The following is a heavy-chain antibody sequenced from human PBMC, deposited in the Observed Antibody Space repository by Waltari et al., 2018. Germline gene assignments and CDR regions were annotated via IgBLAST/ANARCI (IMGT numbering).Heavy chain of an antibody. V-gene: IGHV4-34*01. Sequence: QVHLQQWGAGLLKPSETLSLTCAVYGGPFRGYYCAGLRQPPGKGPEWSGEINRGGNINLNPSLKSRVIMSVDTSKNQVFLKLTSVTAADTAVYYCARAEQGGSAVGPDFQHWGQGTLVTVSS. CDR2: INRGGNI. CDR3: ARAEQGGSAVGPDFQH. CDR1: GGPFRGYY. J-gene: IGHJ1*01. D-gene: IGHD1-26*01.